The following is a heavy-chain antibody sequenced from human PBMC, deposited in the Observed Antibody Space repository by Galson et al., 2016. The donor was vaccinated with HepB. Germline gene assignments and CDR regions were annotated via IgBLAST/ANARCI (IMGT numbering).Heavy chain of an antibody. D-gene: IGHD6-13*01. Sequence: SLRLSCAASGFTFSSFGMNWVRQAPGKGLEWVSGISGSGGSTYYADSVKGRFTISRDNSKNTLFLQMHSLRAEDTAVYYCAKDEGWAAAGRYYFDYWGQGTLVTVSS. CDR1: GFTFSSFG. CDR3: AKDEGWAAAGRYYFDY. CDR2: ISGSGGST. J-gene: IGHJ4*02. V-gene: IGHV3-23*01.